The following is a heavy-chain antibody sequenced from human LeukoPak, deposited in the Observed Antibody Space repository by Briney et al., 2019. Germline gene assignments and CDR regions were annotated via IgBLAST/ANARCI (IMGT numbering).Heavy chain of an antibody. CDR3: ARENDAFDT. Sequence: SETLSLTCTVSGGSISSGSYYWSWIRQPAGKGLEWIGRIYTSGSTNYNPSLKSRVTISIDTSKNQFSLKLSSVTAADTAVYYCARENDAFDTWGQGTMVTVSS. CDR1: GGSISSGSYY. CDR2: IYTSGST. V-gene: IGHV4-61*02. J-gene: IGHJ3*02.